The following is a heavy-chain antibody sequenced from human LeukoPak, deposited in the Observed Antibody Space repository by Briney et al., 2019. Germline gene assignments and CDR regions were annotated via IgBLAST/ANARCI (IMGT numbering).Heavy chain of an antibody. J-gene: IGHJ4*02. CDR3: AKDVGKWKSLHFFDY. D-gene: IGHD1-26*01. V-gene: IGHV3-23*01. CDR2: ISGSGAST. Sequence: GGSLRLSCLTSGFTFSTNAMSWVRQAPGKGLEWISGISGSGASTYYADSVTGRFTISRDNSRNTLYLQMNSLRGDDTAVYYCAKDVGKWKSLHFFDYWGQGTLVTVSS. CDR1: GFTFSTNA.